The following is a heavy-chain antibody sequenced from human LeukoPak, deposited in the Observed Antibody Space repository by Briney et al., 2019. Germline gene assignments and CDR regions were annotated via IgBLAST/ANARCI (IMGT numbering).Heavy chain of an antibody. Sequence: GGSLRLSCAASGFTVSSNYMSWVRQAPGKGREWVSVIYSGGSTYYADSVKGRFTISRDNSKNTLYLQMNSLRAEDTAVYYCARGDCSSTSCYNVPYYMDVWGKGTTVTVSS. D-gene: IGHD2-2*02. J-gene: IGHJ6*03. CDR3: ARGDCSSTSCYNVPYYMDV. CDR1: GFTVSSNY. CDR2: IYSGGST. V-gene: IGHV3-53*01.